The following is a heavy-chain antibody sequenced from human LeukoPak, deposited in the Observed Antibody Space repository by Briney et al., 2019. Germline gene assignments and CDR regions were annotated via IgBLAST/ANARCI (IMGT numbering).Heavy chain of an antibody. CDR2: IKQDGSEK. CDR3: ARGCTSASCYDY. D-gene: IGHD2-2*01. V-gene: IGHV3-7*01. J-gene: IGHJ4*02. Sequence: PGGSLRLSCTASGFTFSSYWMTRVRQAPGKGLEWVANIKQDGSEKYYVDSVKGRFTISRDNAKNSLYLQMNSLRAEDTAVYYCARGCTSASCYDYWGQGTLVTVSS. CDR1: GFTFSSYW.